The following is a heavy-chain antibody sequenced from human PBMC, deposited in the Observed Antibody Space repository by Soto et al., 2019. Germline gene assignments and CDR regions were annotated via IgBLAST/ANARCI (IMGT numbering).Heavy chain of an antibody. D-gene: IGHD6-13*01. J-gene: IGHJ4*02. V-gene: IGHV3-23*01. CDR3: AKVDIAAAGTWSGPAMNY. Sequence: PGGSLTLSCAASGFTLSSYAMRWVRQAQGKGLEWVSAISGSGGSTYYADSVKGRFTISRDNSKNTLYLQMNSLRAEDTAVYYCAKVDIAAAGTWSGPAMNYWGQGTLLTVSS. CDR1: GFTLSSYA. CDR2: ISGSGGST.